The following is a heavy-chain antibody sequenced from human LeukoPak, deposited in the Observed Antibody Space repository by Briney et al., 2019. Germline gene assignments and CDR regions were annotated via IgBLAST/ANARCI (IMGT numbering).Heavy chain of an antibody. CDR3: ATRRDGYNPFDY. CDR1: GFTFSSYA. J-gene: IGHJ4*02. D-gene: IGHD5-24*01. CDR2: ISGSGGST. V-gene: IGHV3-23*01. Sequence: PWGSLRLSCAASGFTFSSYAMSWVRQVPGKGLEWVSAISGSGGSTYYADSVKGRFTISRDNAKNSLYLQMNSLRAEDTAVYYCATRRDGYNPFDYWGQGTLVTVSS.